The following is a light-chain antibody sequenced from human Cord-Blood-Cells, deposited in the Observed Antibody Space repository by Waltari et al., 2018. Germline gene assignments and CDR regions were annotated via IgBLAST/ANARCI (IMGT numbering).Light chain of an antibody. Sequence: QSALTQPASVSGSPGQSITISCTGTSSDVGGYNYVSWYQQHPGKAPKLMIYDVSNRPSGVSNPFSGSKSGNTASLTISGLQAEDEVDYYCSSYTSSSTPYVFGTGTKVTVL. CDR1: SSDVGGYNY. J-gene: IGLJ1*01. CDR2: DVS. CDR3: SSYTSSSTPYV. V-gene: IGLV2-14*01.